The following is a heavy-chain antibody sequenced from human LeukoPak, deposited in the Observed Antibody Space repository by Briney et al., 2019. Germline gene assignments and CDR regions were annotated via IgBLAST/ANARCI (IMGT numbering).Heavy chain of an antibody. D-gene: IGHD1-26*01. Sequence: TSETLSLTCTVSGGSFSTRNYYWGWIRQPPGKGLEWIGEINHSGSTNYNPSLKSRVTISVDTSKNQFSLKLSSVTPADTDVHYCARGRTDSYVSYGGRTQRAFDIWGQGTMVTVSS. CDR2: INHSGST. J-gene: IGHJ3*02. CDR1: GGSFSTRNYY. CDR3: ARGRTDSYVSYGGRTQRAFDI. V-gene: IGHV4-39*07.